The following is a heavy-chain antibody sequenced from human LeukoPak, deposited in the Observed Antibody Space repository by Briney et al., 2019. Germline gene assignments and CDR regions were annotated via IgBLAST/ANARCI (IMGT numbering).Heavy chain of an antibody. D-gene: IGHD6-19*01. J-gene: IGHJ1*01. CDR2: IRYDGSEK. V-gene: IGHV3-7*01. CDR1: GFIFNNYW. CDR3: ARVPITLAGTKDAKYFQH. Sequence: GGSLRLSCEASGFIFNNYWMSWVRQAPGKGLEWVANIRYDGSEKYYVDSVKGRFTISRDNAKNTLYLQMNSLRAEDTAVYYCARVPITLAGTKDAKYFQHWGQGTLVTVSS.